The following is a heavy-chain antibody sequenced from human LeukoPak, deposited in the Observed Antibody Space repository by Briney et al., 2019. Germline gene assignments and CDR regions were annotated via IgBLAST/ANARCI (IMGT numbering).Heavy chain of an antibody. CDR3: AKYATGYAPNFGY. Sequence: GGSLRLSCAGSGFTFETYAMTWVRQAPGKGLEWVSVIGPSGAVTHYAESVKGRFTISRDNSKNALYLQMNSLRVEDTAIYFCAKYATGYAPNFGYWGQGTRSPSPQ. CDR2: IGPSGAVT. V-gene: IGHV3-23*01. CDR1: GFTFETYA. J-gene: IGHJ4*02. D-gene: IGHD5-12*01.